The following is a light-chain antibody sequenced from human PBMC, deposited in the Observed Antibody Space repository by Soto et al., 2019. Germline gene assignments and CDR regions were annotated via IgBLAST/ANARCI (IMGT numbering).Light chain of an antibody. J-gene: IGKJ3*01. Sequence: DIPMTQSPSSLSASVGDRVTITCRASQGISNYLAWYQQKPGKVPKLLIYAASTLQSGVLSRFSGSGSGTDFTLTISSLQPEDVATYYCQKYNSAPPFTFGPGTKVDIK. CDR1: QGISNY. CDR3: QKYNSAPPFT. V-gene: IGKV1-27*01. CDR2: AAS.